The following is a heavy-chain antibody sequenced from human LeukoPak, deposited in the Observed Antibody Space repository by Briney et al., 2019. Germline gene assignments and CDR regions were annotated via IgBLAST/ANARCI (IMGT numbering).Heavy chain of an antibody. J-gene: IGHJ6*03. CDR2: ISGSGGST. D-gene: IGHD6-6*01. CDR3: AKDHSSPWYYYYMDV. Sequence: PGGSLRLSCAASGFTFSSYAMSWVRQAPGKGLEWVSAISGSGGSTYYADSVKGRFTISRDNSKNTLYLQMNSLRAEDTAVYYCAKDHSSPWYYYYMDVWGKGTTVTVSS. V-gene: IGHV3-23*01. CDR1: GFTFSSYA.